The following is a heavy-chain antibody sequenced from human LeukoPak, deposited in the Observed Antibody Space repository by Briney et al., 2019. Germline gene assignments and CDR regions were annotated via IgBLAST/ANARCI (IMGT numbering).Heavy chain of an antibody. Sequence: GGSLRLSCAASGFTLSNYWMHWVRQAPGKGLVWVSRIYNDGSSTSYADSVKGRFTVSRDNAKSTLYLQMNSLRAEDTAVYYCAKVAYYYYYMDVWGKGTTVTISS. J-gene: IGHJ6*03. CDR3: AKVAYYYYYMDV. CDR2: IYNDGSST. V-gene: IGHV3-74*01. CDR1: GFTLSNYW.